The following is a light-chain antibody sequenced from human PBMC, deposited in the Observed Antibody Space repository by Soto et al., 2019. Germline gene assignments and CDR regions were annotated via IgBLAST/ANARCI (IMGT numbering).Light chain of an antibody. CDR1: QSVSIN. J-gene: IGKJ1*01. V-gene: IGKV3-15*01. Sequence: EVVMTQSPATLSVSPGERATLSCRASQSVSINLAWYQQKPGQAPRLLIYGASTRATGIPARFSGSGSGTEFTLTISSLQSEDFAVYYCQQYNNLPRPSGQRTK. CDR3: QQYNNLPRP. CDR2: GAS.